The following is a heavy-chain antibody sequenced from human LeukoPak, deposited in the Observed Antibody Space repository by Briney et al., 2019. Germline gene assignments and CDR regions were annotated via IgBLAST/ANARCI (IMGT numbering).Heavy chain of an antibody. Sequence: PGGSLRLSCAASGFTFSSYSMNWVRQAPGKGLEWVSYISSSSSTIYYADSVKGRFTISRDNAKNSLYLQMNSLRDEDTAVYYCARGIRLERPDAFDIWGQGTMVTVSS. CDR3: ARGIRLERPDAFDI. V-gene: IGHV3-48*02. CDR1: GFTFSSYS. J-gene: IGHJ3*02. CDR2: ISSSSSTI. D-gene: IGHD1-1*01.